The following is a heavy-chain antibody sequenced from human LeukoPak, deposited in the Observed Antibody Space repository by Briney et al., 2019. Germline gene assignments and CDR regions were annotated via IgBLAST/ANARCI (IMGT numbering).Heavy chain of an antibody. Sequence: SETLSLTCTVSGGSISSGGYYWSWIRQHPGKGLEWIGYIYYSGSTYYNPSLKSRVTISVDTSKSQFSLKLSSVTAADTAVYYCAREEPAHGMDVWGQGTTVTVSS. V-gene: IGHV4-31*03. CDR3: AREEPAHGMDV. CDR2: IYYSGST. CDR1: GGSISSGGYY. J-gene: IGHJ6*02. D-gene: IGHD1-14*01.